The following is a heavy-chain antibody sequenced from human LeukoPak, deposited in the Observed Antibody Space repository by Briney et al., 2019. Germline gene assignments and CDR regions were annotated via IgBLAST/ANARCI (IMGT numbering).Heavy chain of an antibody. CDR3: ARAGGFFSPFGY. V-gene: IGHV4-31*03. D-gene: IGHD3-3*01. J-gene: IGHJ4*02. CDR2: IYYSGST. CDR1: GGSIRSGGYH. Sequence: SETLSLTCTVSGGSIRSGGYHWSWIRQHPVKGLEWIGYIYYSGSTYYNPSLKSRVTISVDTSKNQFSLKLSSVTAADTAVYYCARAGGFFSPFGYWGQGTLVTVSS.